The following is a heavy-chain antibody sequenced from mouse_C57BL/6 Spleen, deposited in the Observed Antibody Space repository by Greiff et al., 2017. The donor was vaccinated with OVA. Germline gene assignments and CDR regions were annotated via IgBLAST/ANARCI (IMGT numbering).Heavy chain of an antibody. Sequence: QVQLQQPGAELVMPGASVKLSCKASGYTFTSYWMHWVKQRPGQGLEWIGEIDPSDSYTNYHQKFKGKSTLTVDKSSSTAYMQLSSLTSEDSAVYYSARAVGSYEAMDYWGQGTSVTVSS. CDR3: ARAVGSYEAMDY. CDR2: IDPSDSYT. J-gene: IGHJ4*01. V-gene: IGHV1-69*01. CDR1: GYTFTSYW. D-gene: IGHD2-3*01.